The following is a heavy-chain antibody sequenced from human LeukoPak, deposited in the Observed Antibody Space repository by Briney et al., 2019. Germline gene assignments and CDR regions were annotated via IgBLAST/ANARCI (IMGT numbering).Heavy chain of an antibody. J-gene: IGHJ4*02. Sequence: SETLSLTCTVSGGSISSYYWSWIWQPPGKGLEWIGYIYYSGSTNYNPSLKSRVTISVDTSKNQFSLKLSSVTAADTAVYYCARDARKSDYVWGSYRYTVLETNFDYWGQGTLVTVSS. D-gene: IGHD3-16*02. V-gene: IGHV4-59*01. CDR3: ARDARKSDYVWGSYRYTVLETNFDY. CDR2: IYYSGST. CDR1: GGSISSYY.